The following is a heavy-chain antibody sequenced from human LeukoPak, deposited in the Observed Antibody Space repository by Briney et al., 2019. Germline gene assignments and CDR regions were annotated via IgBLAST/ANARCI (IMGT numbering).Heavy chain of an antibody. V-gene: IGHV3-11*05. CDR2: ISSSSSYT. Sequence: PGGSLRLSCAASGFTFNSYAMSWVRQAPGKGLEWVSYISSSSSYTNYADSVKGRFTISRDNAKNSLYLQMNSLRAEDTAVYYCARVPRVGDYVDYWGQGTLVTVSS. D-gene: IGHD2-15*01. CDR1: GFTFNSYA. J-gene: IGHJ4*02. CDR3: ARVPRVGDYVDY.